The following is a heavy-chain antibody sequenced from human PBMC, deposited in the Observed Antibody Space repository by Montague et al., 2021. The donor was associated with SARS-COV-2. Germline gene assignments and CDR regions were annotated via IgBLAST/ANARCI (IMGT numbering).Heavy chain of an antibody. J-gene: IGHJ5*02. CDR2: IFYSGNT. CDR3: ARHPSYSNGWYDWFDP. V-gene: IGHV4-59*08. CDR1: GGSISSYY. Sequence: SETLSLTCTVSGGSISSYYWSWIRQPPGKGLEWIGYIFYSGNTNYNPSLKSRVTISIDTSKNQFSLKLRSVTAADTAVYYCARHPSYSNGWYDWFDPWGQGTLVTVSS. D-gene: IGHD6-19*01.